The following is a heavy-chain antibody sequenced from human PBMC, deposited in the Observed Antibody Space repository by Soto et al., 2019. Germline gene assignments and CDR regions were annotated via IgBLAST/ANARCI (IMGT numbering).Heavy chain of an antibody. CDR1: GDSVSSNSSA. J-gene: IGHJ6*03. Sequence: SQTLSLTCAISGDSVSSNSSAWTWIRQSPSRGLEWLGRTYYGSKWYNDDAVAVKSRITIYPAASKTQFSMQLYSVDPEDTAVYYCAREVELLDYYYYYRDVWGKGTTVTVSS. D-gene: IGHD1-7*01. CDR2: TYYGSKWYN. CDR3: AREVELLDYYYYYRDV. V-gene: IGHV6-1*01.